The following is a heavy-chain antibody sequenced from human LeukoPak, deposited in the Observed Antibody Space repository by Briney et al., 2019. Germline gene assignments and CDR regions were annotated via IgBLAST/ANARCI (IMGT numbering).Heavy chain of an antibody. CDR3: AKDELGYCSGGSCYPFAY. J-gene: IGHJ4*02. CDR2: ISYDRSNK. V-gene: IGHV3-30*18. D-gene: IGHD2-15*01. CDR1: GFTFSSYG. Sequence: GRSLRLSCAASGFTFSSYGMHWVRQAPGKGLEWVAVISYDRSNKYYIDSVKSRVTISSDNSKNTLYLQMNSLRAEDTAVYYCAKDELGYCSGGSCYPFAYWGQGTLVTVSS.